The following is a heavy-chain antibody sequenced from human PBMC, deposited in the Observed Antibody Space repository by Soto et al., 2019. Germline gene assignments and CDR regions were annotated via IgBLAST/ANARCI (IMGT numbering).Heavy chain of an antibody. D-gene: IGHD2-21*02. V-gene: IGHV3-11*05. CDR1: GFTFSDYY. CDR2: ISSSSSYT. Sequence: QVQLVESGGGLVKPGGSVRLSCAASGFTFSDYYMSWIRQAPGKGLEWVSYISSSSSYTNYADSVKGRFSISRDNAKNSLYLQMNSLRAEDTAVYYCAREGYCGGDCYIDYWGQGTLVTVSS. J-gene: IGHJ4*02. CDR3: AREGYCGGDCYIDY.